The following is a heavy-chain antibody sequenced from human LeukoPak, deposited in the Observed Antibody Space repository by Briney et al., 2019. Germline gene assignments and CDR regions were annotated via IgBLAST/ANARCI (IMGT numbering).Heavy chain of an antibody. J-gene: IGHJ6*03. D-gene: IGHD5-12*01. CDR3: ARDLPQKSGYSGGYYYYMDV. CDR2: ISSSSSYI. V-gene: IGHV3-21*01. CDR1: GFTFSSYS. Sequence: GGSLRLSCAASGFTFSSYSMNWVRQAPGKGLEWVSSISSSSSYIYYADSVKGRFTISRDNAKNSLYLQMNSLRAEDTAVYYCARDLPQKSGYSGGYYYYMDVWGKGTTVTVSS.